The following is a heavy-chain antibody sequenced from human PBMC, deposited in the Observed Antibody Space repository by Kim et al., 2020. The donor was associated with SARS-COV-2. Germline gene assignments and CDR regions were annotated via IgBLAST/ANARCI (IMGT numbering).Heavy chain of an antibody. CDR1: GFTFSSYG. D-gene: IGHD6-19*01. V-gene: IGHV3-33*05. CDR2: ISYDGSNK. J-gene: IGHJ6*02. CDR3: ARDMAVAGYYYYYGMDV. Sequence: GSLRLSCAASGFTFSSYGMHWVRQAPGKGLEWVAFISYDGSNKYYADSVKGRFTISRDNSKNTLYLQMNSLRAEDTAVYYCARDMAVAGYYYYYGMDVWGQGTTVTVSS.